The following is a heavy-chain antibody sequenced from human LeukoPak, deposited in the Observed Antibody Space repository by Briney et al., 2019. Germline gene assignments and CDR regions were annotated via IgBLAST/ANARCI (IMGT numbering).Heavy chain of an antibody. CDR2: INHSGST. V-gene: IGHV4-34*01. CDR3: ARQMHGPYSSSWYRRGGFDP. J-gene: IGHJ5*02. Sequence: GSLRLSCAASGFTFSSYSMNWVRQPPGKGLEWIGEINHSGSTNYNPSLKSRVTISVDTSKNQFSLKLSSVTAADTAVYYCARQMHGPYSSSWYRRGGFDPWGQGTLVTVSS. D-gene: IGHD6-13*01. CDR1: GFTFSSYS.